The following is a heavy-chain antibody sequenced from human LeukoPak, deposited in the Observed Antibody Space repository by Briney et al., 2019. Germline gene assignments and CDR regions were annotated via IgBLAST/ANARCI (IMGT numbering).Heavy chain of an antibody. CDR3: ARDPGGSIKCPLRY. CDR1: GGSLSGSY. CDR2: INHSGRT. J-gene: IGHJ4*02. Sequence: SETLSLTGAVFGGSLSGSYCNWIRQTPGKGLEWIGEINHSGRTNYNSSLKSRVTISVDTSKSQCSLKLISVTAADTSVYYCARDPGGSIKCPLRYWGQGTQVTVSS. V-gene: IGHV4-34*01. D-gene: IGHD1-26*01.